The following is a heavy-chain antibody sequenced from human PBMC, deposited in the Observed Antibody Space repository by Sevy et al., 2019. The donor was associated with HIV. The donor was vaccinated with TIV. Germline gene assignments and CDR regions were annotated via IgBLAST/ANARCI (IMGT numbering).Heavy chain of an antibody. CDR3: VQWGAASSLFDS. CDR2: IYNSKQT. Sequence: SETLSLTCTVSGCSISSSDYSWGCIRQPPGKGLEWIGCIYNSKQTYYNPSMKSRITIFVDTSRNHFSLSLTSVTAADAFVYYCVQWGAASSLFDSWGQGTLVTVSS. CDR1: GCSISSSDYS. D-gene: IGHD3-16*01. V-gene: IGHV4-39*02. J-gene: IGHJ4*02.